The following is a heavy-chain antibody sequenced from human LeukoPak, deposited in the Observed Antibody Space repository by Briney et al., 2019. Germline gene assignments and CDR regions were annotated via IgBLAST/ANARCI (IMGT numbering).Heavy chain of an antibody. V-gene: IGHV3-30*19. Sequence: PGGSLRLSCAASGFTFSNYGMHWVRQAPGKGLEWVAVISYDGSNKYYADSVKGRFTISRDNSKNTLYLQMNSLRAEDTAVYYCASYYYDSSGYFDYWGQGTLVTVSS. D-gene: IGHD3-22*01. CDR1: GFTFSNYG. J-gene: IGHJ4*02. CDR3: ASYYYDSSGYFDY. CDR2: ISYDGSNK.